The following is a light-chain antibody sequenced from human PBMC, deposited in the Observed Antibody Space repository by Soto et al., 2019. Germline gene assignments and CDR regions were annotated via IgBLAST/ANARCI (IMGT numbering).Light chain of an antibody. J-gene: IGKJ2*01. CDR1: QTIAMY. V-gene: IGKV1-39*01. CDR3: QQSFTTPYT. CDR2: TTS. Sequence: DIQMTQSPSSLSASVGDRVTITCRASQTIAMYVNWFQQKPGKAPKPLIYTTSSLQSGVPPRFGGGGSETDFTLTISRLQPEDSATYYCQQSFTTPYTFGQGTKLEIK.